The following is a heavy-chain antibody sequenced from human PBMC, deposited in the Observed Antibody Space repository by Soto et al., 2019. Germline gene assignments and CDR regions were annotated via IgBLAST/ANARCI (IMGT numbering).Heavy chain of an antibody. V-gene: IGHV3-33*01. CDR3: ARDLTPYTTGTTFIDY. J-gene: IGHJ4*02. Sequence: QEQLVESGGGVVQPGRSLRLSCAASGFTFSSYGMHWVRQAPGKGLEWVAVIWYDGSNKYYADSVKGRFTISRDNSKNTLYLQMNSLRAEDTAVYYCARDLTPYTTGTTFIDYWGQGPLVTVSS. CDR2: IWYDGSNK. D-gene: IGHD1-1*01. CDR1: GFTFSSYG.